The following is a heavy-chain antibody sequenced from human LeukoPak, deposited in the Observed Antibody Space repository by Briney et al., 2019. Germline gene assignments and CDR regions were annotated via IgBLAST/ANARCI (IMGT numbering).Heavy chain of an antibody. V-gene: IGHV1-2*02. D-gene: IGHD3-22*01. CDR3: ARDDTYYDATFDY. J-gene: IGHJ4*02. CDR1: GYTFTGYY. Sequence: GASVKVSCKASGYTFTGYYMHWVRQAPGQGLEWMGWINPNSGGTNYAQKFQGRVTMTRDTSISTAYMELSRLRSDDTAVYYCARDDTYYDATFDYWGQGTLATVSS. CDR2: INPNSGGT.